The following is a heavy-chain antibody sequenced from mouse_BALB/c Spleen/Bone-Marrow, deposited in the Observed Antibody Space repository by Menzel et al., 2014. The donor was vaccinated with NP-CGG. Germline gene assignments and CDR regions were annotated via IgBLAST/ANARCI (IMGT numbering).Heavy chain of an antibody. CDR3: ARNYGSSLDY. CDR2: IDPANGNT. CDR1: GFNIEDSY. V-gene: IGHV14-3*02. D-gene: IGHD1-1*01. J-gene: IGHJ2*01. Sequence: EVKLMESGAEIVKPGASVKSSCTTSGFNIEDSYIYWMKQRPEQGLEWIGRIDPANGNTKCDPKFQGRATITVDTSSATAYLQLSSLTSEDTAVYYCARNYGSSLDYWGQGTTLTVSS.